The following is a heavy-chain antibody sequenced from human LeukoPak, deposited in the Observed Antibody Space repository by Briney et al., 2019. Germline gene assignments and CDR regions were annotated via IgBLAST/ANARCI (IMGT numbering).Heavy chain of an antibody. Sequence: PGGSLRLSCAASGFTFSSYAMHWVRQAPGKGLEWVAVISYDGSNKYYADSVKGRFTISRDNSKNTLYLQMNSLRAEDTAVYYCARDHPNYYDSSGYPYWGQGTLVTVSS. CDR2: ISYDGSNK. CDR3: ARDHPNYYDSSGYPY. CDR1: GFTFSSYA. D-gene: IGHD3-22*01. V-gene: IGHV3-30-3*01. J-gene: IGHJ4*02.